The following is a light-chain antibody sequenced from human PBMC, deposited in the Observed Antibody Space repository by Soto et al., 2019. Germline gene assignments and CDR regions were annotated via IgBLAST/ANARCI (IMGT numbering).Light chain of an antibody. V-gene: IGKV1-39*01. CDR2: AAS. CDR1: QDITTY. CDR3: QQSSSTLWT. Sequence: DIHITQSPSSLSASIGDRVTISCRASQDITTYLNWYQQKPGKAPKLLIYAASTLQSGVPSRFSGSGSGTVFTLSIKNVQPEEFAIYYCQQSSSTLWTFWEESKVDIK. J-gene: IGKJ1*01.